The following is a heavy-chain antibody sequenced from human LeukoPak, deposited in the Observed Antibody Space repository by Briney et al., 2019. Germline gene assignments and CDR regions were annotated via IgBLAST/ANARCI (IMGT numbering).Heavy chain of an antibody. V-gene: IGHV1-18*01. Sequence: ASVKVSCKASGYTFTIYDITWVRQAPGQGLELMGWISPNNGETDYAQRLRGRVTMTTDTSTSTAYMELRSLRSGDTAVYYCVRDDRAGWGYWGQGTLVTVSS. CDR1: GYTFTIYD. D-gene: IGHD3-22*01. J-gene: IGHJ4*02. CDR2: ISPNNGET. CDR3: VRDDRAGWGY.